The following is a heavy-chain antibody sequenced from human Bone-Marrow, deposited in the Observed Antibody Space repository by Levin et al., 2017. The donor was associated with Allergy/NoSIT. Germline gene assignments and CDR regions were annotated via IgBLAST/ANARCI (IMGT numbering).Heavy chain of an antibody. J-gene: IGHJ4*02. CDR3: ARGDCSSATCPPDY. D-gene: IGHD2-2*01. V-gene: IGHV3-30*03. CDR1: GFIFNNYG. Sequence: GGSLRLSCAASGFIFNNYGMHWVRQPPGKGLEWVAVISYDGGITDYADSVRGRFTISRDNSKNTLFLQMNSLRSEDTAVYYCARGDCSSATCPPDYWGQGTQVTVSS. CDR2: ISYDGGIT.